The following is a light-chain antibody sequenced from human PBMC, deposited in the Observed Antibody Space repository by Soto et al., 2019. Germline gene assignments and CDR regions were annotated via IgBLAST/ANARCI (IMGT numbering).Light chain of an antibody. CDR2: AAS. CDR3: QQYSTYTPRT. Sequence: DIQLTQSPSSLSASVGDRVTITCRASQDIRSALGWYQQKPGKVPKLLIYAASTLQSGVPSRFSGSGSGTEFTLTISSLQPDDFATYYCQQYSTYTPRTFGQGTKVDIK. CDR1: QDIRSA. V-gene: IGKV1-17*01. J-gene: IGKJ1*01.